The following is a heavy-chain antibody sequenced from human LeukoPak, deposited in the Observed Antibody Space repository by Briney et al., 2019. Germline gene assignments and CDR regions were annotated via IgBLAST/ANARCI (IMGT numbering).Heavy chain of an antibody. CDR2: IYPGDSET. CDR3: TRSPRDGYHDAFDI. J-gene: IGHJ3*02. D-gene: IGHD5-24*01. Sequence: GESLKISCKGSGYTFTTYWIAWVRQMPGEGLEWMWIIYPGDSETRYSPSFQGQVTISADKSITTAYLQWGRLKASDTAMYYCTRSPRDGYHDAFDIWGQGTMVTVFS. V-gene: IGHV5-51*01. CDR1: GYTFTTYW.